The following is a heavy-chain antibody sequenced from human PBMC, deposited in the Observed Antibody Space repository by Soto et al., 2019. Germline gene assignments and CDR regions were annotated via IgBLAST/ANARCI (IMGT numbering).Heavy chain of an antibody. CDR3: ARGDVVVPAAQSKTPLFDY. CDR1: GGSISSGDYY. Sequence: SETLSLTCTVSGGSISSGDYYWSWIRQPPGKGLEWIGYIYYSGSTYHNPSLKSRVTISVDTSKNQFSLKLSSVTAADTAVYYCARGDVVVPAAQSKTPLFDYWGQGTLVTVSS. D-gene: IGHD2-2*01. J-gene: IGHJ4*02. V-gene: IGHV4-30-4*01. CDR2: IYYSGST.